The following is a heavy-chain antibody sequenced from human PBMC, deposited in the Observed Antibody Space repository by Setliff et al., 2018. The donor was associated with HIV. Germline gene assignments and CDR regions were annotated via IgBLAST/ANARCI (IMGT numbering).Heavy chain of an antibody. CDR1: GDSISNGNFY. CDR3: ARRRVDAAKAAFDY. CDR2: IYRTGSA. V-gene: IGHV4-61*09. D-gene: IGHD5-18*01. Sequence: TLSLTCTVSGDSISNGNFYWSWIRQSAGKGLEWFGHIYRTGSANYNPSLKSRLTISVDTSKNQFPLNLSSVTAADTAVYYCARRRVDAAKAAFDYWGQGTLVTVSS. J-gene: IGHJ4*02.